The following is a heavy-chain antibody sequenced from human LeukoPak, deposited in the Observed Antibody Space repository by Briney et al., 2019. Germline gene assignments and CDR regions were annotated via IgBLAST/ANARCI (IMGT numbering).Heavy chain of an antibody. CDR2: ISNSSSYT. D-gene: IGHD3-22*01. Sequence: GGSLRLSCAASGFTFSDYYMSWIRQAPGKGLEWVSYISNSSSYTNYADSVKGRFTISRDNAKNSLYLQMNSLRAEDTAVYYCARVYDSSGYYPFFDYWGQGTLVTVSS. CDR3: ARVYDSSGYYPFFDY. CDR1: GFTFSDYY. V-gene: IGHV3-11*06. J-gene: IGHJ4*02.